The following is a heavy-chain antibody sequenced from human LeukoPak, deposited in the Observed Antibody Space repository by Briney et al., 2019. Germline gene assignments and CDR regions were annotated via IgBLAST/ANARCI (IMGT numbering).Heavy chain of an antibody. D-gene: IGHD2-21*01. V-gene: IGHV1-18*01. CDR1: GYTFTSYD. J-gene: IGHJ5*02. Sequence: ASVKVSCKASGYTFTSYDINWVRQAPGQHLDWMGWVSGYDGNTNYALKFEGRVAMTTDKSYSTAYMELRRLRSDGTAIYYCARGDWFDLWGQGTLVTVSS. CDR2: VSGYDGNT. CDR3: ARGDWFDL.